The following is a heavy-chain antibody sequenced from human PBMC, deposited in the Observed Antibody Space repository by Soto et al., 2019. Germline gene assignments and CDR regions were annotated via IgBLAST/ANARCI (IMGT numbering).Heavy chain of an antibody. CDR3: ARHVNRVVPEAAAGYYYYYMDV. Sequence: EVQLVQSGAEVKKPGESLKISCKGSGYSFTSYWIGWVRQMPGKGLEWMGIIYPGDSDTRYSPSFQGQVTISADKSISTAYLQWSSLKASDTARYYCARHVNRVVPEAAAGYYYYYMDVWGKGTTVTVSS. J-gene: IGHJ6*03. CDR1: GYSFTSYW. CDR2: IYPGDSDT. D-gene: IGHD6-13*01. V-gene: IGHV5-51*01.